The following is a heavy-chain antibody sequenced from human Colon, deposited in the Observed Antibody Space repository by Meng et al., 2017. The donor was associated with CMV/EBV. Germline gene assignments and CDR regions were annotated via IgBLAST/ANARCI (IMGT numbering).Heavy chain of an antibody. D-gene: IGHD3-16*01. CDR3: GRGGGVFDP. CDR1: SAGSD. Sequence: SAGSDRHWVNRPPGEGVEWMGRNNQNGGRTNLAQKFGGRVTITGDPITSTAYWELTNWPSADAAVFYWGRGGGVFDPWGQGTLVTVSS. J-gene: IGHJ5*02. CDR2: NNQNGGRT. V-gene: IGHV1-2*06.